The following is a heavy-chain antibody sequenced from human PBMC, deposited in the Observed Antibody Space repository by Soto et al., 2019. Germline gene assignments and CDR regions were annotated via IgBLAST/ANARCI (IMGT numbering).Heavy chain of an antibody. CDR2: INHSGST. D-gene: IGHD5-12*01. V-gene: IGHV4-34*01. CDR1: GGSFSGYY. J-gene: IGHJ4*02. Sequence: QVQLQQWGAGLLKPSETLSLTCAVYGGSFSGYYWSWIRQPPGKGLEWIGEINHSGSTNYNPSLKSRVTISVDTSKNQCSLKLSSVTAADTAVYYCASHPLDSGPLDYCGQGTLVTVAS. CDR3: ASHPLDSGPLDY.